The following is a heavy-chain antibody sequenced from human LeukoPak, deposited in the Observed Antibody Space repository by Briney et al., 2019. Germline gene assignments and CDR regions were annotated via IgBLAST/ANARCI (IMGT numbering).Heavy chain of an antibody. CDR3: AKDQGGYVWYFDL. Sequence: PGGSLRLSCAASEFTFRSYAMTWVRQAPGKGLEWVPSITTSGDTTYYADSVKGRFTISRDNFKNTLYLQMNSLRAEDTAVYYCAKDQGGYVWYFDLWGRGTLVTVSS. V-gene: IGHV3-23*01. CDR1: EFTFRSYA. D-gene: IGHD5-12*01. CDR2: ITTSGDTT. J-gene: IGHJ2*01.